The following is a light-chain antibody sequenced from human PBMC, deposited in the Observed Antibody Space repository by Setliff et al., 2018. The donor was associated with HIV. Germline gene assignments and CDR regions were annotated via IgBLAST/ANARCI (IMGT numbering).Light chain of an antibody. CDR1: SSDVGAYNF. J-gene: IGLJ1*01. Sequence: LAQPASVSGSPGQSITFSCTGTSSDVGAYNFVSWYQQHPGRAPKLVIYEVNRRPSGVSNRFSGSKSGDTASLTISGLQAEDEADYYCSSYTRGATYVFGSGTKV. CDR3: SSYTRGATYV. CDR2: EVN. V-gene: IGLV2-14*01.